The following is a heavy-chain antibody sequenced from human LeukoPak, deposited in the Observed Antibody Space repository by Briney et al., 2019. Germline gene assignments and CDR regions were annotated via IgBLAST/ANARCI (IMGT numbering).Heavy chain of an antibody. CDR2: IYYSGST. CDR1: GGSISSYY. Sequence: SETLSLTCTVSGGSISSYYWSWIRLPPGKGLEWIGYIYYSGSTNYNPSLKSRVTISVDTSKNQFSLKQSSVTAPDTAVYYCARTPRPAYYYGMDVWGQGTTVTVSS. J-gene: IGHJ6*02. CDR3: ARTPRPAYYYGMDV. V-gene: IGHV4-59*01.